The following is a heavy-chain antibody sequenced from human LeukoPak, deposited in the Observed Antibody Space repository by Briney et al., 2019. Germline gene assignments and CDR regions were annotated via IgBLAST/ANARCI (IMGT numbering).Heavy chain of an antibody. Sequence: GGSLRLSCAASGSPFSNYHMAWIRQAPGKGLEWISYIGSSGYTIYYSDSVKGRFTISRDNAKSSLYLQMNSLRAEDTAVYFCARPQTSSSSPAALGYWGPGLLVTVSS. J-gene: IGHJ4*02. CDR2: IGSSGYTI. CDR3: ARPQTSSSSPAALGY. D-gene: IGHD6-6*01. V-gene: IGHV3-11*01. CDR1: GSPFSNYH.